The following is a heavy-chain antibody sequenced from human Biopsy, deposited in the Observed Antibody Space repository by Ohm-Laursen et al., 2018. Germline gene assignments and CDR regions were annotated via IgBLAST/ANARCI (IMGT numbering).Heavy chain of an antibody. Sequence: SVKVSCKATGGTFSNYGVNWVRQAPGQGLEWLGGNIPILGTGNYAQKFQDRVTVAADTSTSTATMELRSLRSDDTAVYYCATKLTGYFHHWGQGTLVIVSS. V-gene: IGHV1-69*06. D-gene: IGHD3-9*01. J-gene: IGHJ1*01. CDR2: NIPILGTG. CDR1: GGTFSNYG. CDR3: ATKLTGYFHH.